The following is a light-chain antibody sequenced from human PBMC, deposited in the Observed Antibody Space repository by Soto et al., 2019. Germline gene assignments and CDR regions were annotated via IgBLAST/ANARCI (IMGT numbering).Light chain of an antibody. CDR1: QGSNTR. CDR2: TTS. V-gene: IGKV1-12*01. Sequence: DIQMTQSPSFMYASVGDRVTVTCRASQGSNTRLACYQQNPEKDPKLLIYTTSTLASGVPSRFSGSGSGTDFTLTFSSLQPEDFATYYCQQANSFPITFGQGTRVEIK. J-gene: IGKJ5*01. CDR3: QQANSFPIT.